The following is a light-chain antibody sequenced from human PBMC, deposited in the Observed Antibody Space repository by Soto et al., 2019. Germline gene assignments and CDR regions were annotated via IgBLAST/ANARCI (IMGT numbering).Light chain of an antibody. CDR3: QIWDTGARVV. Sequence: QPVLTQSPSAFASLGASVKLTCTLSSGHSSYAIAWHQQQPEKGPRYLMKLSSDGSHSKGDGIPDRFSGSSSGAERYLTISSRQSEDEADYYCQIWDTGARVVFGGGTKLTVL. V-gene: IGLV4-69*01. J-gene: IGLJ2*01. CDR2: LSSDGSH. CDR1: SGHSSYA.